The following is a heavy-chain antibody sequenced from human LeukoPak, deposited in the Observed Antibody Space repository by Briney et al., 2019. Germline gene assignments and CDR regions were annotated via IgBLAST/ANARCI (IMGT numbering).Heavy chain of an antibody. Sequence: PSETLSLTCTVSGYSISSGYYWGWIRQPPGKGLEWIGSIYHSGSTYYNPSLKSRVTISVDTSKNQFSLKLSSVTAADTAVYYCARENNHLTWFDPWGQGTLVTVSS. D-gene: IGHD1-14*01. CDR3: ARENNHLTWFDP. J-gene: IGHJ5*02. CDR2: IYHSGST. V-gene: IGHV4-38-2*02. CDR1: GYSISSGYY.